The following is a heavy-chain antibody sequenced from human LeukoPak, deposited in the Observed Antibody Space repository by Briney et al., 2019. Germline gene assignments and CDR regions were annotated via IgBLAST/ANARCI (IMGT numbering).Heavy chain of an antibody. V-gene: IGHV3-48*04. J-gene: IGHJ6*02. CDR2: ISSSSSSI. D-gene: IGHD1-1*01. CDR3: ARRGSSNNWYSNGMGV. Sequence: GGSLRLSCAASGITLSSYSMNWVRQAPGKGLEWVSYISSSSSSIYHADSVKGRFTISRDNAKNSLYLQMNSLRAEDTAVYYCARRGSSNNWYSNGMGVWGQGTTVTVSS. CDR1: GITLSSYS.